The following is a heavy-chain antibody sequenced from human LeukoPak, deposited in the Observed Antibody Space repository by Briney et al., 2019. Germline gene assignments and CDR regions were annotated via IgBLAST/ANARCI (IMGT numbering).Heavy chain of an antibody. CDR3: ATIRPLEWLYQAVYYYYGMDV. J-gene: IGHJ6*02. D-gene: IGHD3-3*01. CDR1: GGTLSSYA. Sequence: ASVKVSCKASGGTLSSYAISWVRQAPGQGLEWMGGIIPIFGTANYAQKFQGRVTITADESTSTAYTELSSLRSEDTAVYYCATIRPLEWLYQAVYYYYGMDVWGQGTTVTVSS. CDR2: IIPIFGTA. V-gene: IGHV1-69*13.